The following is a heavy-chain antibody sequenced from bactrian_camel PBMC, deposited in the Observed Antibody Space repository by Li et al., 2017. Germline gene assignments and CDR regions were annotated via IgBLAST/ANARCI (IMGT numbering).Heavy chain of an antibody. CDR2: INADGTDI. Sequence: HVQLVESGGGLVQPGGSLRLSCAASGFTFSNYWMYWVRQAPGKGLEWVSGINADGTDISYADSVKGRFTISRDNAKNTLYLQMNSLKTEDTAVYYCGVGRYGGSWLGRNPGGQGTQVTVS. J-gene: IGHJ4*01. V-gene: IGHV3S6*01. CDR1: GFTFSNYW. D-gene: IGHD6*01.